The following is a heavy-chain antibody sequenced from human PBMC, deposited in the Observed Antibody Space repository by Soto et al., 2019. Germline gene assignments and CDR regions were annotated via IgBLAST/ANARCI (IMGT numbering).Heavy chain of an antibody. CDR2: ISSTSSYI. V-gene: IGHV3-21*01. Sequence: PGGSLRLSCAASGFTFSSYTVNWVRQAPGKGLEWVSSISSTSSYIYYADSVKGRFTISRDNAKNSLYLQMNSLRAEDTAVYYCAVYYDSSSYPTFDYWGQGTLVTVSS. CDR3: AVYYDSSSYPTFDY. J-gene: IGHJ4*02. CDR1: GFTFSSYT. D-gene: IGHD3-22*01.